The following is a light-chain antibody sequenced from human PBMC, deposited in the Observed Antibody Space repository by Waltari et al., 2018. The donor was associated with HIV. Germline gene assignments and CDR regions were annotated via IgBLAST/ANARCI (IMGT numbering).Light chain of an antibody. J-gene: IGLJ3*02. CDR3: GTWDSSLSVWV. CDR1: SSKIGTDF. CDR2: DND. V-gene: IGLV1-51*01. Sequence: QPGLTQPPSVPAAPGQNVSISRPGSSSKIGTDFVSWFQQLPGTAPNLLIHDNDKRPSGIPDLFSGSKSGTSATLGISGLQPGDEASYYCGTWDSSLSVWVFGGGTKLTVL.